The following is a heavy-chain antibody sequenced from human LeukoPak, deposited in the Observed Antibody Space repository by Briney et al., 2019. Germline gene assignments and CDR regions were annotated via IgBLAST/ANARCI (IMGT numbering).Heavy chain of an antibody. CDR2: ISYDGSNK. CDR3: ARVNYGDYLPSFDY. J-gene: IGHJ4*02. V-gene: IGHV3-30*03. D-gene: IGHD4-17*01. CDR1: GFTFSSYG. Sequence: PGGSLRLSCAASGFTFSSYGMHWVRQAPGKGLEWVAVISYDGSNKYYGDSVKGRFTISRDNSKNTLYLQMNSLRAEDTAVYYCARVNYGDYLPSFDYWGQGTLVTVSS.